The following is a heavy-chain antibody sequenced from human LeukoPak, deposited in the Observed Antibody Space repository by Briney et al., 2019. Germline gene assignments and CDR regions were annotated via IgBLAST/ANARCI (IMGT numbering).Heavy chain of an antibody. Sequence: PGGSLRLSCAASGFTFSDYYMSWIRQTPGKGLEWISYISSTGNTIYYADSVKGRFTISRDNAKNSLYLQMNSLRAEDTAVYYCARDSRAYCGGDCYPKIWGQGTMVTVSS. CDR3: ARDSRAYCGGDCYPKI. V-gene: IGHV3-11*01. CDR1: GFTFSDYY. D-gene: IGHD2-21*02. CDR2: ISSTGNTI. J-gene: IGHJ3*02.